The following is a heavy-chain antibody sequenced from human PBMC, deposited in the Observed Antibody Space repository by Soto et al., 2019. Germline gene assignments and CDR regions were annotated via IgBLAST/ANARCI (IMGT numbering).Heavy chain of an antibody. CDR2: ISYDGNNR. D-gene: IGHD3-3*01. J-gene: IGHJ4*02. CDR1: GFTFSNYG. V-gene: IGHV3-30*03. CDR3: ASTWSGYYYFDS. Sequence: GGSLRLSCAAPGFTFSNYGMHWVRQAPGKGLEWVAVISYDGNNRYYGDSVKGRFTISRDNSKNTVYLQMNSLRVEDTAVYYCASTWSGYYYFDSWGQGTLVTVSS.